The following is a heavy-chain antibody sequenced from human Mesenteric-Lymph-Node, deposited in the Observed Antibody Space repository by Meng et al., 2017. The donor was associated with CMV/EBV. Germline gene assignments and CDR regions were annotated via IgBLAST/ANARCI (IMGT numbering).Heavy chain of an antibody. CDR2: IDTSGGIT. Sequence: GESLKISCAASGFTFSSYWMSWVRQAPGKGLEWVSRIDTSGGITYYGDNVKGRFTVSRDNSQNKVFLEMNSLRPEDSAVYYCAKVSGPVDHWGQGTLVTVSS. V-gene: IGHV3-23*01. CDR3: AKVSGPVDH. CDR1: GFTFSSYW. D-gene: IGHD3-10*01. J-gene: IGHJ4*02.